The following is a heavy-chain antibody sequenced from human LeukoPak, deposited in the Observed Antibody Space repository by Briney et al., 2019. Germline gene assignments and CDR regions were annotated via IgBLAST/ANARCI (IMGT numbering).Heavy chain of an antibody. J-gene: IGHJ4*02. V-gene: IGHV4-39*07. D-gene: IGHD6-13*01. CDR1: GGSISSRSNY. CDR3: AGARGLRSSWKRPFDY. Sequence: PSETLSLTCTVSGGSISSRSNYWGWIRQPPGKGLEWIGSISYSGSTYYNPSLKSRVTISVDTSKNQFSLKLSSVTAADTAVYYCAGARGLRSSWKRPFDYWGQGTLVTVSS. CDR2: ISYSGST.